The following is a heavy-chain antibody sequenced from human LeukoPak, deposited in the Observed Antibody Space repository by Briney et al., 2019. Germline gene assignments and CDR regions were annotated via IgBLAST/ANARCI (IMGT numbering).Heavy chain of an antibody. D-gene: IGHD3-10*01. CDR3: ARGRFRESTRLFDL. CDR2: IKQDGSEK. CDR1: GFTFSSYW. J-gene: IGHJ2*01. Sequence: GGSLRLSCAASGFTFSSYWMSWVRQAPGKGLEWVANIKQDGSEKYYVDSVKGRFTISRDNAKNSLYLQMNSLRAEDTAVYYCARGRFRESTRLFDLWRRGTLVTVSS. V-gene: IGHV3-7*01.